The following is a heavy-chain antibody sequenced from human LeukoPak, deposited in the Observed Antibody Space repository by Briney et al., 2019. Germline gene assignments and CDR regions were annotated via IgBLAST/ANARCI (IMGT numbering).Heavy chain of an antibody. CDR2: ISSSSSYI. V-gene: IGHV3-21*04. Sequence: GGSLRLSCAASGFTFSSYSMNWVRQAPGKGLEWVSSISSSSSYIYYADSVKGRFTISRDNAKNSLYLQMNSLRAEDTAVYYCAKDSHYYDSSGYYTGNWFDPWGQGTLVTVSS. J-gene: IGHJ5*02. CDR3: AKDSHYYDSSGYYTGNWFDP. D-gene: IGHD3-22*01. CDR1: GFTFSSYS.